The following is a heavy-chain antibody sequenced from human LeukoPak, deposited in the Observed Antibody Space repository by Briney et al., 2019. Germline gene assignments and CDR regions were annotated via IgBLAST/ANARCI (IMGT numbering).Heavy chain of an antibody. CDR2: IRYDGSNK. Sequence: GGSLRLSCAASGLTFSSYGMHWVRQAPGKGLEWVAFIRYDGSNKYYADSVKGRFTISRDNSKNTLYLQMNSLRAEDTAVYYCAKGEGYSSSENFDYWGQGTLVTVSS. J-gene: IGHJ4*02. CDR3: AKGEGYSSSENFDY. V-gene: IGHV3-30*02. D-gene: IGHD6-13*01. CDR1: GLTFSSYG.